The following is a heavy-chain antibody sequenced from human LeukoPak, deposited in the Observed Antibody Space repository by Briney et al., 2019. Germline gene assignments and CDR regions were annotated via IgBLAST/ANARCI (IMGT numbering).Heavy chain of an antibody. CDR1: GYTFIGYY. D-gene: IGHD6-19*01. CDR3: ARGGAVPGTARNYYSGLDV. V-gene: IGHV1-2*02. J-gene: IGHJ6*02. CDR2: INPNSGAT. Sequence: ASVKVSYKASGYTFIGYYMHWVRQAPGQGLESLGWINPNSGATNYVQKFQGRVTVTRDTSISTAYMELSRLRSDDTAVYYCARGGAVPGTARNYYSGLDVWGHGTTVTVSS.